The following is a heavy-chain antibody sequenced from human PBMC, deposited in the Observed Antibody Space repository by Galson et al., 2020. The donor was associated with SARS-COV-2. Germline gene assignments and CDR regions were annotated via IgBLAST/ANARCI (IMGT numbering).Heavy chain of an antibody. J-gene: IGHJ5*02. Sequence: ETSETLSLTCTVSGGSISSYYWSWIRQPPGKGLEWIGYIYYSGSTNYNPSLKSRVTISVDTSKTQFSLKLSSVTAADTAVYYCASQIYGSGSYYTDDNWFDPWGQGTLVTVSS. CDR3: ASQIYGSGSYYTDDNWFDP. CDR2: IYYSGST. CDR1: GGSISSYY. D-gene: IGHD3-10*01. V-gene: IGHV4-59*08.